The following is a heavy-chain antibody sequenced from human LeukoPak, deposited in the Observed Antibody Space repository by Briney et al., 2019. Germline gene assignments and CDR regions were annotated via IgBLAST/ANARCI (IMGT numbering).Heavy chain of an antibody. V-gene: IGHV3-49*03. CDR2: IRSKAYGGTT. J-gene: IGHJ4*02. Sequence: GGSLRLSYTASGFTFGDYVMSWFRQAPGKGLEWVGFIRSKAYGGTTDYAASVKGRFTISRDDSKSIAYLQMNSLKTEDTAVYYCTRGGYQFDYWGQGTLVTVSS. D-gene: IGHD2-2*01. CDR3: TRGGYQFDY. CDR1: GFTFGDYV.